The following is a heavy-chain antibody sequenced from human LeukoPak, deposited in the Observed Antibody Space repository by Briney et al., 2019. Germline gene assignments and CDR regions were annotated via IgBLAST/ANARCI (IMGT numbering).Heavy chain of an antibody. CDR3: ARSEWLVTVDY. Sequence: SETLSLTCAVYGGSFSGYYWSWIRQPPGKGLEWIGEINHSGSTNYNPSLKSRVTISVDTSKNQFSLKLSSVTAADTAVYYCARSEWLVTVDYWGPGNLVTVSS. CDR1: GGSFSGYY. V-gene: IGHV4-34*01. J-gene: IGHJ4*02. D-gene: IGHD6-19*01. CDR2: INHSGST.